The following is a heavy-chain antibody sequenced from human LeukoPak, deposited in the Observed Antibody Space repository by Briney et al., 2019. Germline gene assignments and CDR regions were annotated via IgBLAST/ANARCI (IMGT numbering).Heavy chain of an antibody. CDR3: ARHGTYYDSSGYYDY. CDR1: GGSISSYY. D-gene: IGHD3-22*01. J-gene: IGHJ4*02. V-gene: IGHV4-59*08. CDR2: IYYSGST. Sequence: PSETLSLTCTVSGGSISSYYWSWIRQPPGKGLEWIGYIYYSGSTNYNPSLKSRVTISVDTSKNQFSLKLSSVTVADTAVYYCARHGTYYDSSGYYDYWGQGTLVTVSS.